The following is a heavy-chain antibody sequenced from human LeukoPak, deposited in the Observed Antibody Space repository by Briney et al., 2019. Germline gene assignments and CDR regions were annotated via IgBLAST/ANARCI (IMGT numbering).Heavy chain of an antibody. Sequence: SETLSLTCAVYGGSFSGYYWSWIRQAPGKGLEWIGEINHSGSTNYNPSLKSRVTISVDTSKNQFSLKLSSVTAADTAVYYCARGPGYYDSSGLIDYWGQGTLVTVSS. J-gene: IGHJ4*02. D-gene: IGHD3-22*01. CDR1: GGSFSGYY. V-gene: IGHV4-34*01. CDR3: ARGPGYYDSSGLIDY. CDR2: INHSGST.